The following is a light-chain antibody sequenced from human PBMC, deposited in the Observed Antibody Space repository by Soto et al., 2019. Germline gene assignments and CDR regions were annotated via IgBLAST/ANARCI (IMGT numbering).Light chain of an antibody. Sequence: DIQMTQSPSSLSASIGDRVTITCRASQTVNTYLHWYQQKPGKAPKLLIYAAPNLQSGVPSRFSGSGSGTNFTLSLNSLQPEDFATYYCQQGYSNPWTFGQGTKVDIK. CDR1: QTVNTY. J-gene: IGKJ1*01. CDR2: AAP. CDR3: QQGYSNPWT. V-gene: IGKV1-39*01.